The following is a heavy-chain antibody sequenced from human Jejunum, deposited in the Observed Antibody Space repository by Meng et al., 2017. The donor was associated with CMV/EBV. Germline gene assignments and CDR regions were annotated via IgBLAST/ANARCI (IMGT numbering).Heavy chain of an antibody. CDR1: GSAFIKYG. D-gene: IGHD4-11*01. CDR2: MHPNSAKP. CDR3: AKPGYSNYAMDV. V-gene: IGHV1-8*03. Sequence: ASGSAFIKYGINWVRQATGQGLEWMGWMHPNSAKPGYAQKFQGRLTITRNTSIATAYMELSSLRSEDTAVYYCAKPGYSNYAMDVWGQGTTVTVSS. J-gene: IGHJ6*02.